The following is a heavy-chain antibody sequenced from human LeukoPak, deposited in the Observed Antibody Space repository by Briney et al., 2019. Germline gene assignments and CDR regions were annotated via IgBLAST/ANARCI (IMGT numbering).Heavy chain of an antibody. J-gene: IGHJ4*02. D-gene: IGHD1-26*01. CDR3: AREPIVAAGLAKD. Sequence: SETLSLTCSVSGSSIYDDRYSWIRQPPGKGLEWIGFVSYRGSAKYNPSLESRVTLSVDTSKKQISLNLKSVTVADTALYYCAREPIVAAGLAKDWGQGILVTVSS. CDR1: GSSIYDDR. CDR2: VSYRGSA. V-gene: IGHV4-4*08.